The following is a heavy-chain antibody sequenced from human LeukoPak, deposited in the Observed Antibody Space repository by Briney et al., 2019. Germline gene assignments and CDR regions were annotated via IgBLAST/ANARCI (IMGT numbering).Heavy chain of an antibody. Sequence: PSETLSLTCTVSGGSISSSSYYWGWIRQPPGKGLEWIGSIYYSGSTYYNPSLKSRVTISVDTSKNQFSLKLSSVTAADTAVYYCARRPGDKIAAAHFDYWGQGTLVTVSS. J-gene: IGHJ4*02. CDR2: IYYSGST. V-gene: IGHV4-39*01. D-gene: IGHD6-13*01. CDR3: ARRPGDKIAAAHFDY. CDR1: GGSISSSSYY.